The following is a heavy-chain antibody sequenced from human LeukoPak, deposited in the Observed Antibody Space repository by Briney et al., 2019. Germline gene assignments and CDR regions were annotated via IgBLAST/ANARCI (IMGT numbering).Heavy chain of an antibody. CDR1: GFTFSNYG. CDR2: IGPSGTNT. CDR3: ARDRYYMDV. J-gene: IGHJ6*03. V-gene: IGHV3-21*06. Sequence: GGSLRLSCAASGFTFSNYGMNWVRQAPGKGLEWVSGIGPSGTNTYYADSVKGRFTISRDNAKNSLYLQMNSLRSEDTAVYFRARDRYYMDVWGKGTTVTISS.